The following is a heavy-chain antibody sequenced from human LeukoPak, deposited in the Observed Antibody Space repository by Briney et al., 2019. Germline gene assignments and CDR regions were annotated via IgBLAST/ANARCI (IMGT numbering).Heavy chain of an antibody. CDR2: ISSSSSTI. V-gene: IGHV3-48*01. J-gene: IGHJ4*02. CDR1: GFTSSSHS. D-gene: IGHD3-22*01. CDR3: ARGAYYYED. Sequence: GGSLRLSCAASGFTSSSHSVNWVRQAPGKGLEWVSYISSSSSTIYYADSVKGRFTTSRDNAKNSLYLQMNSLRAEDTAVYYCARGAYYYEDWGQGTLVTVSS.